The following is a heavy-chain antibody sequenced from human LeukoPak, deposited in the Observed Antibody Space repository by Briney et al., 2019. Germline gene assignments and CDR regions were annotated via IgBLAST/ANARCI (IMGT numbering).Heavy chain of an antibody. CDR1: GGSISSYY. V-gene: IGHV4-59*01. Sequence: SETLSLTCTVSGGSISSYYWSWIRQPPGKGLEWIGYIYYSGSTNYNPSLKSRVTISVDTSKNQFSLKLSSVTAADTAVYYCARDTRGYSYGYDQFDYWGQGTLVTVSS. CDR2: IYYSGST. D-gene: IGHD5-18*01. CDR3: ARDTRGYSYGYDQFDY. J-gene: IGHJ4*02.